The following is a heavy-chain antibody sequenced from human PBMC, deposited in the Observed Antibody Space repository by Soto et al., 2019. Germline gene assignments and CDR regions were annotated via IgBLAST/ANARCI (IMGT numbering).Heavy chain of an antibody. CDR1: GYTFSNYG. J-gene: IGHJ2*01. CDR2: INAGNGNT. Sequence: QVHLVQSGAEVKKPGASVKVYCEASGYTFSNYGIHWVRQAPGQRLEWMGWINAGNGNTKYSEKFQGRVTMTRDTSASTAYMEQSSLRSEDTAVYFCARSGYSSGWYHWYFDFWGRGTLVTVSS. D-gene: IGHD6-19*01. CDR3: ARSGYSSGWYHWYFDF. V-gene: IGHV1-3*01.